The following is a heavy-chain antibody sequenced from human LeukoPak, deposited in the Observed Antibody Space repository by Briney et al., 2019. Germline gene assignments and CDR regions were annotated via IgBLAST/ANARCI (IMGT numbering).Heavy chain of an antibody. J-gene: IGHJ4*02. V-gene: IGHV3-21*01. D-gene: IGHD2/OR15-2a*01. Sequence: GGSLRLSCAASGFTFSSYSMNWVRQAPGKGPEWVSSISSSSSYIYYADSVKGRFTISRDNAKNSLYLQMNSLRAEDTAVYFCARGQYFSTTYYFDYWGQGTLVTVSS. CDR1: GFTFSSYS. CDR2: ISSSSSYI. CDR3: ARGQYFSTTYYFDY.